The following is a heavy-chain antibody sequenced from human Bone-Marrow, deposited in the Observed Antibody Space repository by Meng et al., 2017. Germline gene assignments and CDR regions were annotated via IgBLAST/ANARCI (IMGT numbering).Heavy chain of an antibody. J-gene: IGHJ4*02. V-gene: IGHV4-38-2*02. D-gene: IGHD3-10*01. Sequence: SETLSLTCTVSGYSISSGYYWGWIRQPPGKGLEWIGSIYHSGSTYYNPSLKSRVTISVDTSKNQFSLKLSSVTAADTAMYYCARHYGSGSYPLDYWGQGTLVTVSS. CDR2: IYHSGST. CDR3: ARHYGSGSYPLDY. CDR1: GYSISSGYY.